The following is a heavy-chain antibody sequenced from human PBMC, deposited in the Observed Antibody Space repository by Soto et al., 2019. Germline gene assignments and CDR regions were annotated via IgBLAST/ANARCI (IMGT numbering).Heavy chain of an antibody. V-gene: IGHV1-3*01. Sequence: QVQLVQSGTEVRKPGASVRVSCKASGYTFTAFAMHWVRQAPGQGPEWMGWINADNGNTRYSQKFQGRVTFTRDTSANTAYLELSSLESDDTAVYYCARDGSGYYGSGSYPDWGQGTLVTVSS. CDR1: GYTFTAFA. J-gene: IGHJ4*02. D-gene: IGHD3-10*01. CDR3: ARDGSGYYGSGSYPD. CDR2: INADNGNT.